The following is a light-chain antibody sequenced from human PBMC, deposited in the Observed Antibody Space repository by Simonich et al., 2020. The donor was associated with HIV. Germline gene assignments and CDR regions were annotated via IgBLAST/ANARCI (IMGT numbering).Light chain of an antibody. CDR1: QSVSTW. J-gene: IGKJ1*01. CDR3: QQYSNYSRT. Sequence: IQLTQSPSTLSASVGDRVTITCRASQSVSTWLAWYQQKPGKAPKVLIYKASSLESGVPSRFSGSGSGTEFTLTISSLQPDDFATYYCQQYSNYSRTFGQGTKVDFK. V-gene: IGKV1-5*03. CDR2: KAS.